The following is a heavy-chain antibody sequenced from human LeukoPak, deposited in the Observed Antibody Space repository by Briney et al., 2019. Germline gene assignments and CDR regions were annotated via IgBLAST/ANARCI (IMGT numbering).Heavy chain of an antibody. CDR1: GGSISSYY. J-gene: IGHJ5*02. D-gene: IGHD3-10*02. CDR3: ARGPKETVRSSIFGEHVSWFDP. V-gene: IGHV4-4*07. CDR2: IYTSGSA. Sequence: SETLSLTCTVSGGSISSYYWSWIRQPAGKGLEWIGRIYTSGSANYNPSLKSRVTMSVDTSKNQFSLKLSSVTAADTAVYYCARGPKETVRSSIFGEHVSWFDPWGQGTLVTVSS.